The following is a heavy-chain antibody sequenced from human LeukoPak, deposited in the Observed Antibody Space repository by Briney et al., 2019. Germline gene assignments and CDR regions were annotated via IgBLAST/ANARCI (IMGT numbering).Heavy chain of an antibody. CDR3: ARPTVTTIGGFVY. Sequence: SETLSLTCTVSGGSISNYYWSWIRQPPGKGLEWVGYIYYSGSTYYNPSLKSRVTISVDTSKNQFSLKLSSVTAADTAVYYCARPTVTTIGGFVYWGQGTLVTVSS. J-gene: IGHJ4*02. CDR1: GGSISNYY. CDR2: IYYSGST. V-gene: IGHV4-59*01. D-gene: IGHD4-11*01.